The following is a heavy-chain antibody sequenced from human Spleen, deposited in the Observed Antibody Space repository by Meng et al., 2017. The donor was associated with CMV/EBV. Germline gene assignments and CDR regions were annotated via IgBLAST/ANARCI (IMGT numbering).Heavy chain of an antibody. J-gene: IGHJ4*02. CDR3: VRSLQYWIYFDY. CDR1: GGSISSSNYY. Sequence: GSLRLSCTVSGGSISSSNYYWGWIRQPPGKGLQWIGSIYYSGGTLYNPSLKSRVTISLDTSKNQFSLNLSSVTAADTAVYYCVRSLQYWIYFDYWGQGMLVTVSS. D-gene: IGHD4-11*01. V-gene: IGHV4-39*07. CDR2: IYYSGGT.